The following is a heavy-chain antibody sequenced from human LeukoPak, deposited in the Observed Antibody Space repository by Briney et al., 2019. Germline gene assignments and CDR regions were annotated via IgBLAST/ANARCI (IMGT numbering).Heavy chain of an antibody. CDR1: GGTFSSYA. Sequence: GASVKVSCKASGGTFSSYAISWVRQAPGQGLEWMGGIIPIFGTANYAQKFQGRFTITADESTSTAYMELSSLRSEDTAVYYCARERDGGGWYQPYFDYWGQGTLITVSS. CDR2: IIPIFGTA. V-gene: IGHV1-69*13. J-gene: IGHJ4*02. CDR3: ARERDGGGWYQPYFDY. D-gene: IGHD6-19*01.